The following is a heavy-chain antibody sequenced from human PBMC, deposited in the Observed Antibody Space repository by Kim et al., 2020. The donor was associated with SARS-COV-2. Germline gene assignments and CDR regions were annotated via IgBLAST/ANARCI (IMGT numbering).Heavy chain of an antibody. Sequence: GESLKISCKGSGYSFTSYWIGWVRQMPGKGLEWMGIIYPGDSDTRYSPSFQGQVTISADKSISTAYLQWSSLKASDTAMYYCARRLRIAARPYFFDYWGQGTLVTVSS. CDR1: GYSFTSYW. V-gene: IGHV5-51*01. D-gene: IGHD6-6*01. J-gene: IGHJ4*02. CDR2: IYPGDSDT. CDR3: ARRLRIAARPYFFDY.